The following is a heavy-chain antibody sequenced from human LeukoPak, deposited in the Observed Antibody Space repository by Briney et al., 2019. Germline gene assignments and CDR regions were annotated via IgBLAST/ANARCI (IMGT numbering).Heavy chain of an antibody. CDR1: GFTFSNYD. CDR3: ARDGSIAVKNWFDP. Sequence: GGSLRLSCAASGFTFSNYDMNWVRQAPGKGLEWVSSISSNSKYIYYADSVKGRFTISRDNAKNSLYLQMNTLRAEDTAVYYCARDGSIAVKNWFDPWGQGTLVTVSS. CDR2: ISSNSKYI. J-gene: IGHJ5*02. D-gene: IGHD6-19*01. V-gene: IGHV3-21*01.